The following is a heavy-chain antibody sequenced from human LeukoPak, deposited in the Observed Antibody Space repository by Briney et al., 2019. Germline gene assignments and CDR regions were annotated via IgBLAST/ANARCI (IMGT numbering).Heavy chain of an antibody. CDR1: GGSISSGDYP. V-gene: IGHV4-30-2*01. D-gene: IGHD3-10*01. Sequence: SETLSLTCAVFGGSISSGDYPWSWIRQPPGKSLEWIGYIFHTGHTSYNPSLKSRVTISVDMSKNQLSLKLSSVTAADTAVYYCARGFYGSGSQFDYWGQGTLVTVSS. CDR3: ARGFYGSGSQFDY. J-gene: IGHJ4*02. CDR2: IFHTGHT.